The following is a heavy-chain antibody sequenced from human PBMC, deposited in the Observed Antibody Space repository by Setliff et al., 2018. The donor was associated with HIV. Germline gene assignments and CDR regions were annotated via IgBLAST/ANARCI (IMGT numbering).Heavy chain of an antibody. CDR1: GFTFTDYW. Sequence: GGSLRLSCAASGFTFTDYWMHWVRQVPGQGLVWASRINVDGSSISYADSVKGRFTISRDNAKNTLFLQMNSLRAEDTAVYYCARLPQDVRSSIDFWGQGTLVTVSS. J-gene: IGHJ4*02. CDR3: ARLPQDVRSSIDF. V-gene: IGHV3-74*01. D-gene: IGHD6-6*01. CDR2: INVDGSSI.